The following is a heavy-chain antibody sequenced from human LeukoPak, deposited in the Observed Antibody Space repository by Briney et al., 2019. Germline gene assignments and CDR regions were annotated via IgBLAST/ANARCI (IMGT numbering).Heavy chain of an antibody. D-gene: IGHD2-15*01. V-gene: IGHV3-23*01. J-gene: IGHJ4*02. Sequence: GGSLRLSCAASGLTFRNYAMSWVHQAPGKGLEWVSVICANDGNTYYADAVKGRFTISRDNSKDTLYLQMDSLRAEDTAVYYCAKGSGSSCYSPCDYWGQGILVTVSS. CDR1: GLTFRNYA. CDR2: ICANDGNT. CDR3: AKGSGSSCYSPCDY.